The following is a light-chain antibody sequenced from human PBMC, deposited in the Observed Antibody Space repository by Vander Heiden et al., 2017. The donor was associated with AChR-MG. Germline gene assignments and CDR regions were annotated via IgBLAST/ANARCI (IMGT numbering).Light chain of an antibody. CDR3: SSYTSSSTWV. CDR1: TNDVGGYNY. CDR2: DGS. J-gene: IGLJ3*02. V-gene: IGLV2-14*03. Sequence: QSALTQPASVSGSPGPSITISCTGTTNDVGGYNYVSWYQQHPGKAPKLLIYDGSTRPSGVSNRFSGSKAGSTASLTISGLQAEDEADYYCSSYTSSSTWVFGGGTKLTVL.